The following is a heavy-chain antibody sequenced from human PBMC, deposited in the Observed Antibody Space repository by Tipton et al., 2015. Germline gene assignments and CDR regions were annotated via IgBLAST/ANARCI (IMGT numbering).Heavy chain of an antibody. Sequence: TLSLTCSVSGDSINRYYWSWIRQPPGKGLEWIGYIQYSGSTNYNPSLKSRVTISVDTSKTQFSLKMSSVTASDTAVYYCARARGRHGGLFDSWGQGILVTVSS. V-gene: IGHV4-59*01. CDR3: ARARGRHGGLFDS. J-gene: IGHJ4*02. D-gene: IGHD4-23*01. CDR2: IQYSGST. CDR1: GDSINRYY.